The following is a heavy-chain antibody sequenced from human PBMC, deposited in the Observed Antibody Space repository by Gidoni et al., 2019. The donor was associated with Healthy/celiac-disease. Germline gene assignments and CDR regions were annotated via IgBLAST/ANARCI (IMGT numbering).Heavy chain of an antibody. Sequence: QLQLQESGPGLVKPSETLSLTCTVSGGSISSSSYYWGWIRQPPGKGLEWIGIIYYSGRTYYNPSLKSRVTISVDTSKNQFSLKLSSVTAADTAVYYCARSQSDDSSGYYYGYWGQGTLVTVSS. V-gene: IGHV4-39*01. D-gene: IGHD3-22*01. CDR2: IYYSGRT. CDR1: GGSISSSSYY. CDR3: ARSQSDDSSGYYYGY. J-gene: IGHJ4*02.